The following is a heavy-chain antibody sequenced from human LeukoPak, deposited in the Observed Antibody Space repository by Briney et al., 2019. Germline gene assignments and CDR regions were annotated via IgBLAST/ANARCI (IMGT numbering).Heavy chain of an antibody. D-gene: IGHD3-9*01. J-gene: IGHJ4*02. V-gene: IGHV5-51*01. Sequence: GESLKISCKGSGYSFTNYWIGWVRQMPGKGLEWMGIIYPGDSDTRYGPSFQGQVTISADKSISTAYLQWSSLKASDTAMYYCARREYFDYYDYWGQGALVTVSS. CDR1: GYSFTNYW. CDR2: IYPGDSDT. CDR3: ARREYFDYYDY.